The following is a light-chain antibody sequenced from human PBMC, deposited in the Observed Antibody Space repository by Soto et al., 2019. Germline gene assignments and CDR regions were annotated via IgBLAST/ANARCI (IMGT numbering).Light chain of an antibody. CDR1: QNIRTY. CDR3: QQSDSTPYT. J-gene: IGKJ2*01. CDR2: AAS. Sequence: DIQMTQSPSSLSASVGDRVTITCRASQNIRTYLNWYQQKPGRAPKLLIYAASTLQSGVPERFSGSGSETDFTITITRPQPEDFAPHSYCQQSDSTPYTFGQGTKLYVK. V-gene: IGKV1-39*01.